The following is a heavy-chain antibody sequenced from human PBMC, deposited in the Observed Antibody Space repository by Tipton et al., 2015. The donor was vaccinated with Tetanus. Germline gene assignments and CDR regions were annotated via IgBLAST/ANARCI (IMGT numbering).Heavy chain of an antibody. CDR3: ARAEYSSGWFSTDRDYYYGMDV. V-gene: IGHV4-34*01. CDR1: GGSFSGYY. Sequence: TLSLTCAVYGGSFSGYYWSWIRQPPGKGLEWIGEINHSGSTNYSPSLKSRVTISVDTSKNQFSLKLSSVTAADTAVYYCARAEYSSGWFSTDRDYYYGMDVWGQGTTVTVSS. J-gene: IGHJ6*02. CDR2: INHSGST. D-gene: IGHD6-19*01.